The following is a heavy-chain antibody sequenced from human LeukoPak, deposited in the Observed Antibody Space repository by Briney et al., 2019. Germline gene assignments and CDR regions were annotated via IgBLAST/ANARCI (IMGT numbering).Heavy chain of an antibody. Sequence: GGSLRLSCAASGFGFSSYAMSWVRQAPGKGLEWVSVIYSGGSIYYADSVKGRFTISRDNSRNTLYLQMNSLRAEDTAVYYCARALNGFDIWGPGTLVTVSS. CDR2: IYSGGSI. V-gene: IGHV3-53*01. CDR1: GFGFSSYA. CDR3: ARALNGFDI. J-gene: IGHJ3*02.